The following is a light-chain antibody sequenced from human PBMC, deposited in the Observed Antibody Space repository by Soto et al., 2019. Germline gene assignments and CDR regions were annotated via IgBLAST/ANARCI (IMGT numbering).Light chain of an antibody. J-gene: IGLJ1*01. Sequence: QSVLTQPPSVSGAPGQRVTISCTGSSSNIGAGYDVHWYQQLPGTAPKLLIYGNNNRPSGVPDRFSGSKSGTSASLAITGLQAEDEAYYYCQSYDSSLSGYVFGTGTKVTAL. V-gene: IGLV1-40*01. CDR2: GNN. CDR1: SSNIGAGYD. CDR3: QSYDSSLSGYV.